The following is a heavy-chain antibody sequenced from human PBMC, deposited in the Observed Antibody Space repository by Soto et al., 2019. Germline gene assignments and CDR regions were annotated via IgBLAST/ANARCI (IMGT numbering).Heavy chain of an antibody. CDR3: ALEDGWNSRFDP. D-gene: IGHD1-7*01. CDR1: GGSISNDTYY. J-gene: IGHJ5*02. CDR2: IYYSGST. Sequence: QVQLQESGPGLVKPSQTLSLTCTVSGGSISNDTYYWSWIRQHPGKGLEWIGYIYYSGSTYYNPSLKSRVSISVDTSRNQFSLKLSSVTAADTAVYYCALEDGWNSRFDPWGQGTLVTVSS. V-gene: IGHV4-31*03.